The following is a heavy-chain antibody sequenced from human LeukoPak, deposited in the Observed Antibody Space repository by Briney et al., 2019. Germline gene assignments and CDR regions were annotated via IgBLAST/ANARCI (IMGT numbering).Heavy chain of an antibody. CDR3: ARGSGWFQFDY. CDR1: GVSISSGGYS. Sequence: PSETLSLTCAVSGVSISSGGYSWSWIRQPPGKGLEWIGYIYHSGSTYYNPSLKSRVTISVDRSKNQFSLKLSSVTAADTAVYYCARGSGWFQFDYWGQGTLVTVSS. V-gene: IGHV4-30-2*01. CDR2: IYHSGST. D-gene: IGHD6-19*01. J-gene: IGHJ4*02.